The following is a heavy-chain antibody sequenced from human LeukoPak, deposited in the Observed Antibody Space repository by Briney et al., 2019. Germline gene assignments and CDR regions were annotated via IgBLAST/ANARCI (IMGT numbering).Heavy chain of an antibody. CDR1: GGSISSYY. CDR3: ARHGIAVAGTSWFDP. Sequence: SETLSLTCTVSGGSISSYYWSWIRQPPGKRLEWIGYIYYSGSTNYNPSLKSRVTISVDTSKTQFSLKLSSVTAADTAVYYCARHGIAVAGTSWFDPWGQGTLVTVSS. J-gene: IGHJ5*02. CDR2: IYYSGST. V-gene: IGHV4-59*08. D-gene: IGHD6-19*01.